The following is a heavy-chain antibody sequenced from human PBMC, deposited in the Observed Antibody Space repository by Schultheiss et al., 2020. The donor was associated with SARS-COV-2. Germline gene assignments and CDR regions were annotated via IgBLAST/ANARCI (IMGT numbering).Heavy chain of an antibody. Sequence: GGSLRLSCAASGFTFRNYEMNWVRQAPGRGLEWVSYISTTSSYTKYADFVKGRFTISRDNAKNSLYLQMNSLRAEDTAVYYCAREQYDFWSGYRYTFDYWGQGTLVTVSS. CDR3: AREQYDFWSGYRYTFDY. V-gene: IGHV3-48*03. D-gene: IGHD3-3*01. CDR1: GFTFRNYE. CDR2: ISTTSSYT. J-gene: IGHJ4*02.